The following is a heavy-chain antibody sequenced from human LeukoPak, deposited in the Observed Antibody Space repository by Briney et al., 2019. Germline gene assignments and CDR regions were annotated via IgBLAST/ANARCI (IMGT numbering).Heavy chain of an antibody. CDR2: IYNSGAT. D-gene: IGHD3-3*01. J-gene: IGHJ4*02. CDR3: TRHAGGNHFDFWSGSYFDH. V-gene: IGHV4-39*01. CDR1: GGSINSNSY. Sequence: SETLSLTCAVSGGSINSNSYWGWVRQTPGKGLEYIGNIYNSGATYYNPSLKSRVTLSIDTSRNRFSLHLTSVTAADTAVYYCTRHAGGNHFDFWSGSYFDHWGQGTLVTVSS.